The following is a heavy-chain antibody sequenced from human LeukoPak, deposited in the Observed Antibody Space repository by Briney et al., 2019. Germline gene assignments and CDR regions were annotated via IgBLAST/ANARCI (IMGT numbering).Heavy chain of an antibody. J-gene: IGHJ4*02. CDR1: GFTLSSYH. CDR3: ARGLTAVGTQAPNFDY. D-gene: IGHD6-13*01. V-gene: IGHV3-21*01. CDR2: ISTSSTYI. Sequence: GGSLRLSCGASGFTLSSYHMNWVRQAPGKGLGWVSTISTSSTYIYYADSMKGRFTISRDNAKNSLYLQMNSLRAEDTAVYYCARGLTAVGTQAPNFDYWGQGTLVTVSS.